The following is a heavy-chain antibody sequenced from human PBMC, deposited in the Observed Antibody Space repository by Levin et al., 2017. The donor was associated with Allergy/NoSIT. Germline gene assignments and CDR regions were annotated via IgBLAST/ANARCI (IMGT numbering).Heavy chain of an antibody. CDR1: GFTFSDYY. CDR2: ISSSSSYT. J-gene: IGHJ4*02. CDR3: ARDSYSSSGKET. V-gene: IGHV3-11*05. D-gene: IGHD6-13*01. Sequence: PGGSLRLSCAASGFTFSDYYMSWIRQAPGKGLEWVSYISSSSSYTNYADSVKGRFTISRDNAKNSLYLQMNSLRAEDTAVYYCARDSYSSSGKETWGQGTLVTVSS.